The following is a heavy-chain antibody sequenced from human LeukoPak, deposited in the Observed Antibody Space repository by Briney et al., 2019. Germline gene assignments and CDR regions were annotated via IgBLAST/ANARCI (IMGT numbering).Heavy chain of an antibody. J-gene: IGHJ4*02. CDR2: IYYSGST. CDR1: GGSISSSSYY. Sequence: ASETLSLTCTVSGGSISSSSYYWGWIRQPPGKGLEWIGSIYYSGSTYYNPSLKSRVTISVDTSKNQFSLKLSSVTAADTAVYYCARQISTTMIAVDPFDYWGQGTLVTVSS. CDR3: ARQISTTMIAVDPFDY. V-gene: IGHV4-39*01. D-gene: IGHD3-22*01.